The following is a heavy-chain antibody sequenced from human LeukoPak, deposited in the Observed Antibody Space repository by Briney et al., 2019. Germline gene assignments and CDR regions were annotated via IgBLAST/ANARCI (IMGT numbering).Heavy chain of an antibody. J-gene: IGHJ6*02. CDR2: VNRDGSET. CDR3: ARNNGMDV. Sequence: XRQVPGXGPEWVANVNRDGSETYYLDSVKGRFTISKDNAKNSLYLQMNSLRAEDTALYHCARNNGMDVWGQGTTVIVSS. V-gene: IGHV3-7*03.